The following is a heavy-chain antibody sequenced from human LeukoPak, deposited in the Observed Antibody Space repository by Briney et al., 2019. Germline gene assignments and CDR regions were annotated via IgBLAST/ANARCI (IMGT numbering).Heavy chain of an antibody. Sequence: SETLSLTCTVSGGSISSYYWSWIRQPPGKGLEWIGYIYYSGSTNYNPSLKSRVTISVDTSKNQFSLKLRSVTAADTAVYYCARGITMVPCYFDYWGQGTLVTVSS. V-gene: IGHV4-59*01. J-gene: IGHJ4*02. CDR2: IYYSGST. CDR3: ARGITMVPCYFDY. D-gene: IGHD3-10*01. CDR1: GGSISSYY.